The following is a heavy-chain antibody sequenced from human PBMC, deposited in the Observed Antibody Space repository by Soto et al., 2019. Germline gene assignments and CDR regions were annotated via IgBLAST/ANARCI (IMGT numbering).Heavy chain of an antibody. Sequence: QVQLVESGGGVVQPGRSLRLSCAASGFTFSSYGMHWVRQAPGKGLEWVAVIWYDGSNKYYADSVKGRFTISRDNSKNTLYMQMNSLRAEDTAEYYCARDSDYGGSKDIDVWGQGTTVSVSS. CDR3: ARDSDYGGSKDIDV. J-gene: IGHJ6*02. V-gene: IGHV3-33*01. CDR1: GFTFSSYG. CDR2: IWYDGSNK. D-gene: IGHD4-17*01.